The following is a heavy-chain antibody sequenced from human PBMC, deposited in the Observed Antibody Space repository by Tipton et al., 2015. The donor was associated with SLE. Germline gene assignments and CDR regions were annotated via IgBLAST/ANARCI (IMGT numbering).Heavy chain of an antibody. J-gene: IGHJ3*02. CDR1: GGSFSGYY. CDR3: ARRHDSSGDDAFDI. V-gene: IGHV4-34*01. CDR2: INHSGST. Sequence: LRLSCAVYGGSFSGYYWSWIRQPPGKGLEWIGEINHSGSTNYNPSLQSQVTISVDTSKNQFSLKLTSVTAADTAVYYCARRHDSSGDDAFDIWGQGTMVTVSS. D-gene: IGHD3-22*01.